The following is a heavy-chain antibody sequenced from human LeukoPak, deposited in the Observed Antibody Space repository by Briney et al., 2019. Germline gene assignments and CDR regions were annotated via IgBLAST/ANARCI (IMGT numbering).Heavy chain of an antibody. V-gene: IGHV3-30*03. CDR1: GFSVSTSY. CDR2: ISYDGSNK. J-gene: IGHJ4*02. Sequence: GGSLRLSCAASGFSVSTSYMSWVRQAPGKGLEWVAVISYDGSNKYYADSVKGRFTISRDNSKNTLYLQMNSLRAEDTAVYYCARDLHGDYAYFDYWGQGTLVTVSS. CDR3: ARDLHGDYAYFDY. D-gene: IGHD4-17*01.